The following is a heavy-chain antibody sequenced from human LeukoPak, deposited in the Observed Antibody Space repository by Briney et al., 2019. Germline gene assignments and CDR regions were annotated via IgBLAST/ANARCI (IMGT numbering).Heavy chain of an antibody. CDR2: INPSGGST. J-gene: IGHJ4*02. V-gene: IGHV1-46*03. CDR3: ARDLVGAQSRDY. D-gene: IGHD1-26*01. Sequence: GASVKDSCKASGYAFTIYYMHWVRQAPGQGLEWMGIINPSGGSTSYAQKFQGRVTMTRDTSTSTVYMELSSLRSEDTAVYYCARDLVGAQSRDYWGQGTLVTVSS. CDR1: GYAFTIYY.